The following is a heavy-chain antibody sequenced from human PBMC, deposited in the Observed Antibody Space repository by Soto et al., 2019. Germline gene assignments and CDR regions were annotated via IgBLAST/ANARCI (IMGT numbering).Heavy chain of an antibody. CDR3: ARGSGLRGTWFDP. CDR1: GFTFRSYG. J-gene: IGHJ5*02. V-gene: IGHV3-33*01. Sequence: GGSLRLSCAASGFTFRSYGIHWVRQAPGKGLEWVAVIWYDGSNKYYADSVKGRFTISRDNSKNTLYLQMNSLRAADTAVYYCARGSGLRGTWFDPWGQGTLVTVSS. CDR2: IWYDGSNK. D-gene: IGHD2-15*01.